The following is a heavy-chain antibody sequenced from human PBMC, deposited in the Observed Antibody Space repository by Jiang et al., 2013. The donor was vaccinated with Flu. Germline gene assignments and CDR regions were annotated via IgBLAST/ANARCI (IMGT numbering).Heavy chain of an antibody. CDR1: GFTFSSYA. J-gene: IGHJ5*02. V-gene: IGHV3-30-3*01. Sequence: VQLVESGGGVVQPGRSLRLSCAASGFTFSSYAMHWVRQAPGKGLEWVAVISYDGSNKYYADSVKGRFTISRDNSKNTLYLQMNSLRAEDTAVYYCARDGKYYDFWSGYYRGYWFDP. CDR2: ISYDGSNK. D-gene: IGHD3-3*01. CDR3: ARDGKYYDFWSGYYRGYWFDP.